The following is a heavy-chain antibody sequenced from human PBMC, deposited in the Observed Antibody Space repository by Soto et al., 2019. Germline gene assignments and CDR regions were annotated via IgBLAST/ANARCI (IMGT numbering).Heavy chain of an antibody. J-gene: IGHJ4*02. CDR1: GGTFSSYA. CDR3: ARDGSYYDSSGYSFGIFDY. V-gene: IGHV1-69*13. Sequence: SVKVSCKASGGTFSSYAISWVRQAPGQGLEWMGGIIPIFGTANYAQKFQGRVTITADESTSTAYMELSSLRSEDTAVYYCARDGSYYDSSGYSFGIFDYWCQGTLVTVSS. CDR2: IIPIFGTA. D-gene: IGHD3-22*01.